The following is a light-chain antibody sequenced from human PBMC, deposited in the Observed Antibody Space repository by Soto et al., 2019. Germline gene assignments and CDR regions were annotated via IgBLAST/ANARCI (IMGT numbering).Light chain of an antibody. J-gene: IGLJ2*01. Sequence: QSVLTQPPSASGTPVQRVTSSCSGSSSNIGSNIVNWYQQLPGTAPKLLIYSNTRRPSGVPDRFSGSKSGTSASLAISGLQSEDEADYYCSAWDDSLHGVVFGGGTQLTVL. CDR2: SNT. V-gene: IGLV1-44*01. CDR1: SSNIGSNI. CDR3: SAWDDSLHGVV.